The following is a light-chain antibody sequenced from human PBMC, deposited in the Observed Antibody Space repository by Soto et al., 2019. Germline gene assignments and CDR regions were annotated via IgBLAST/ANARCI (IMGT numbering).Light chain of an antibody. CDR2: NVN. Sequence: QSVLTQVASVSGSPGQSITISCTGTSSDVGGYDYVSWYQQHPGKAPKLMIYNVNYRPSGVSNRFSGSKSGNTASLTISGLQAEDGDNYYGSSYTNTNTLVFGGGTKLPVL. V-gene: IGLV2-14*03. CDR1: SSDVGGYDY. J-gene: IGLJ2*01. CDR3: SSYTNTNTLV.